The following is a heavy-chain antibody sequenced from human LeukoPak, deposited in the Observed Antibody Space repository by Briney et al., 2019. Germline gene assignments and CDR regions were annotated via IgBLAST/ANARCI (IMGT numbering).Heavy chain of an antibody. CDR1: GFTVSSNY. CDR2: IYSGGST. D-gene: IGHD4-23*01. V-gene: IGHV3-66*01. J-gene: IGHJ3*02. CDR3: ARDLTTVVTPVAFDI. Sequence: PGRSLRLSCAASGFTVSSNYMSWVRQAPGKGLEWVSVIYSGGSTYYADSVKGRFTISRDNSKNTLYLQMNSLRAEDTAVYYCARDLTTVVTPVAFDIWGQGTMVTVSS.